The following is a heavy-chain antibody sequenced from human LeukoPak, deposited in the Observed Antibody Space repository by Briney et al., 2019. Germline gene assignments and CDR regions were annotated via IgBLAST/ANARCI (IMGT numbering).Heavy chain of an antibody. CDR1: GYTFSSYA. D-gene: IGHD1-26*01. J-gene: IGHJ4*02. Sequence: PGRSLRLSCAASGYTFSSYAMHWVRQAPGKGLEWVANIGQDGSEIYYVDSVKGRLTISRDNAKNSLYLQMNSLRAEDTAVYYCARIVPYSGSHWGLDYWGQGTLVTVSS. CDR3: ARIVPYSGSHWGLDY. V-gene: IGHV3-7*01. CDR2: IGQDGSEI.